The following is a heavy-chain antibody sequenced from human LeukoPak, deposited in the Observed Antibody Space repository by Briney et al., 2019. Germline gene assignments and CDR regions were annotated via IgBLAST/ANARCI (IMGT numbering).Heavy chain of an antibody. J-gene: IGHJ3*02. CDR1: GFTFTNAW. Sequence: KTGGSLRLSCTASGFTFTNAWMTWVRQAPGKGLEWVGRIKSKIDGGTSDYAAPVKGRFTISRDDSKNTLYLQMNSLKTDDTAVYYCTTDSGHDYGDYKGAFDIWGQGTMVTVSS. CDR2: IKSKIDGGTS. D-gene: IGHD4-17*01. CDR3: TTDSGHDYGDYKGAFDI. V-gene: IGHV3-15*01.